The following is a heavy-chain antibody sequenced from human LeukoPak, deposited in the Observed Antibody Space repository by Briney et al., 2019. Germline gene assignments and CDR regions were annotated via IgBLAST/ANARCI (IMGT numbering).Heavy chain of an antibody. J-gene: IGHJ2*01. D-gene: IGHD2-15*01. Sequence: SETLSLTCTVSGGSISSGDYYWSWIRQPPGKGLEWIGYIYYSGSTYYNPSIKSRVTISVDTSKNQFSLKLSSVTAADTAVYYCARGGKAAVRFDPWGRGTLVTVSS. V-gene: IGHV4-30-4*01. CDR1: GGSISSGDYY. CDR2: IYYSGST. CDR3: ARGGKAAVRFDP.